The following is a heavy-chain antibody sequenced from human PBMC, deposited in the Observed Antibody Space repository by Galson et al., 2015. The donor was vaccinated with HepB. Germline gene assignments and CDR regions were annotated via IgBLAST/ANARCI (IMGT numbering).Heavy chain of an antibody. CDR2: ISGSGGST. J-gene: IGHJ6*02. CDR3: AKDFPRDYYYYYYGMDV. Sequence: SLRLSCAASGFTFSSYAMSWVRQAPGKGLEWVSAISGSGGSTYYADSVKGRFTISRDNSKNTLYLQMNSLRAEDTAVYYCAKDFPRDYYYYYYGMDVWGQGTTVTVSS. CDR1: GFTFSSYA. V-gene: IGHV3-23*01.